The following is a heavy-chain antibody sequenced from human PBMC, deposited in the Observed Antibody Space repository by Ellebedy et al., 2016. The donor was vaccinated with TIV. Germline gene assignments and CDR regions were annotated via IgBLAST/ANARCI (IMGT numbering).Heavy chain of an antibody. CDR2: VYYSGST. CDR3: AAPKYGRLYWYFDL. Sequence: SETLSLTCTVSGGSISSYYWSWIRQPPGKGLEWIGYVYYSGSTNYNPSLKSRVTRAVDTSKNQFSLKLSSVTAADTAVYYCAAPKYGRLYWYFDLWGRGTLVTVSS. D-gene: IGHD1-14*01. V-gene: IGHV4-59*08. CDR1: GGSISSYY. J-gene: IGHJ2*01.